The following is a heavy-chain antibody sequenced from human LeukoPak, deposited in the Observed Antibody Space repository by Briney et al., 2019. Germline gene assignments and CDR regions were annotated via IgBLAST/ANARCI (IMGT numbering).Heavy chain of an antibody. D-gene: IGHD6-19*01. CDR1: GGSFSGYS. CDR3: ARCDSGGWFFDS. Sequence: SETLSLTCAVSGGSFSGYSWNWIRQPPGKGLEWIGEINQSGSTKYNPSLKSRVTISKDTPKSQFSMKVNSVTAADTAVYYCARCDSGGWFFDSWGQGALVTVSS. J-gene: IGHJ5*01. V-gene: IGHV4-34*01. CDR2: INQSGST.